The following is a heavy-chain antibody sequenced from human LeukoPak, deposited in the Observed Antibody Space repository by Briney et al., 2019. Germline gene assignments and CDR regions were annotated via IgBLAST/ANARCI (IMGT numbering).Heavy chain of an antibody. CDR3: TTDPPGPYFSVSGSYPFDY. CDR1: GFTFSNAW. J-gene: IGHJ4*02. V-gene: IGHV3-15*01. D-gene: IGHD3-10*01. CDR2: IKSKTDGGTT. Sequence: PGGSLRLSCAASGFTFSNAWMNWVRQAPGKGLEWVGRIKSKTDGGTTDYAAPVKGRFTISSGDSKATLFLQMNSLKIDDTAVYYCTTDPPGPYFSVSGSYPFDYWGQGTLVTVSS.